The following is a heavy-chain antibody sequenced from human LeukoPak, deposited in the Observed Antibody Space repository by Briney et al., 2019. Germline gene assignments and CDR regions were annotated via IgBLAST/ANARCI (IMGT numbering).Heavy chain of an antibody. CDR1: GFNVSNNY. V-gene: IGHV3-7*04. Sequence: GGSLRLSCAASGFNVSNNYMNWVRQAPGKGLEFMANIKEAGSEKYYVDSVKGRFTISRDNDKNLVHLQMNSLRAEDTAVYYCARGGGMRSWYDFDYWGQGTLVTVSS. CDR3: ARGGGMRSWYDFDY. J-gene: IGHJ4*02. D-gene: IGHD6-13*01. CDR2: IKEAGSEK.